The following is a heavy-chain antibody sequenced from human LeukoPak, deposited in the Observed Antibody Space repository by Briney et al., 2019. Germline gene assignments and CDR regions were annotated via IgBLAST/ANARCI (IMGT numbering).Heavy chain of an antibody. J-gene: IGHJ1*01. D-gene: IGHD2-2*01. Sequence: SETLSLTCTVSGGSMSPYHWGWIRQPPGKGLEWTGYIYYSGSTYYNPSLKSRVTISVDTSKNQFSLKLSSVTAADTAVYYCARESSSLQHWGQGTLVTVSS. V-gene: IGHV4-59*12. CDR2: IYYSGST. CDR3: ARESSSLQH. CDR1: GGSMSPYH.